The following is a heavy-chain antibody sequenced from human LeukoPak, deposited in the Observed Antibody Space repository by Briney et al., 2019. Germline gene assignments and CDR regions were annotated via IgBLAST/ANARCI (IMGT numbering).Heavy chain of an antibody. CDR3: ARDSPTISIDY. Sequence: SETLSLTCTVSGGSISSGDYYWSWIRQPPGEGLEWIGYIYYSGSTYYNPSLKSRVTISVDTSKNQFSLKLSSVTAADTAVYYCARDSPTISIDYWGQGTLVTVSS. CDR1: GGSISSGDYY. D-gene: IGHD2/OR15-2a*01. V-gene: IGHV4-30-4*01. J-gene: IGHJ4*02. CDR2: IYYSGST.